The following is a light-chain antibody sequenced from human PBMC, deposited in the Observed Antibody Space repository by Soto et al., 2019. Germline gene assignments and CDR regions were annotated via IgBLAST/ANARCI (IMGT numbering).Light chain of an antibody. CDR1: QSISSW. J-gene: IGKJ1*01. Sequence: DIQMTQSPSTLSASVGDRVTITCRASQSISSWLAWYQQKPGKAPKLLIYKASTLESGVPSRFSGSGSGTEFTLTISSLQPDDFATYYCQQYNIYSETFGQGTRWISN. CDR3: QQYNIYSET. CDR2: KAS. V-gene: IGKV1-5*03.